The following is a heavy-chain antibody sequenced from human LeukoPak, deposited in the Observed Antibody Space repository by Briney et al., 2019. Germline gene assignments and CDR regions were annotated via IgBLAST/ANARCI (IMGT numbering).Heavy chain of an antibody. CDR1: GGSIRSSSYY. J-gene: IGHJ4*02. Sequence: SETLSLTCTVSGGSIRSSSYYWGGIRQPPGKGLEWIGSIYYSGSTYYNPSLKSRVTISVDTSKNQVSLRLSSVTAADTAVYYCASGHYDSSGYYFPFDYWGQGTLVTVSS. CDR2: IYYSGST. CDR3: ASGHYDSSGYYFPFDY. V-gene: IGHV4-39*01. D-gene: IGHD3-22*01.